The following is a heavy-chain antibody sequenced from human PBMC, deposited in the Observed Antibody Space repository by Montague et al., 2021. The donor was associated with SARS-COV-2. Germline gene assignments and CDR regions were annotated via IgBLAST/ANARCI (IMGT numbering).Heavy chain of an antibody. V-gene: IGHV4-61*02. Sequence: TLSLTCTVSGGSISSGSYYWNWIRQPAGKGLEWIGRIYTSGSTNYTPSLKSRVTISVDTSKNQFSLKPSSVTAADTAVYYCARESLHLTGYYNDYFDYWGQGTLVTVSS. J-gene: IGHJ4*02. CDR3: ARESLHLTGYYNDYFDY. CDR1: GGSISSGSYY. CDR2: IYTSGST. D-gene: IGHD3-9*01.